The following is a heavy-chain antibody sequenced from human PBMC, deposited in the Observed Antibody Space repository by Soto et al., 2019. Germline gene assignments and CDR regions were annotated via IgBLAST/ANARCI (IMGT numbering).Heavy chain of an antibody. CDR1: GFTFSSYW. CDR3: ARDTSPPYYYGSGGFNP. D-gene: IGHD3-10*01. CDR2: INSDGSST. V-gene: IGHV3-74*01. J-gene: IGHJ5*02. Sequence: GGSLRLSCAASGFTFSSYWMHWVRQAPGKGLVWVSRINSDGSSTSYADSVKGRFTISRDNAKNTLYLQMNSLRAEDTAVYYCARDTSPPYYYGSGGFNPWGQGTLVTVSS.